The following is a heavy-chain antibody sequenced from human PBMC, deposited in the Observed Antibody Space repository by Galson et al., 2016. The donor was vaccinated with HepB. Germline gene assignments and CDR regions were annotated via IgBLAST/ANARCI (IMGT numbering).Heavy chain of an antibody. V-gene: IGHV3-30*03. CDR2: DSMDGRRK. CDR1: GFLFRGYG. J-gene: IGHJ4*02. Sequence: SLRLSCAGSGFLFRGYGMHWVRQAPGKGLEWVAADSMDGRRKFYADSVKGRFTISRDNSNNMLFLQMSSLRTDDTAIYYCARRHDYCLPVGCSVDYWGQGTLVSVSS. D-gene: IGHD3-10*02. CDR3: ARRHDYCLPVGCSVDY.